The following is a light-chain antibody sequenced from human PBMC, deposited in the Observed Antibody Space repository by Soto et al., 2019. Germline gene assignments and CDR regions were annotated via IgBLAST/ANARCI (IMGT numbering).Light chain of an antibody. CDR3: AAWDDSLDGVV. CDR1: SSNVGGNT. CDR2: SNN. V-gene: IGLV1-44*01. Sequence: QSVLAQPTSASGTPGQRVTISCSGSSSNVGGNTVNWYRQLPGTAPQLLIYSNNQRPSGVPDRISGSTSGTSASLAISGLQSEDEADYYCAAWDDSLDGVVFGGGTKLTVL. J-gene: IGLJ2*01.